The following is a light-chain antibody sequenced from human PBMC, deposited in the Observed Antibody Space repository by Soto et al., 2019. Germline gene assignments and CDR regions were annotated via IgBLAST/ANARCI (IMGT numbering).Light chain of an antibody. CDR2: GNS. Sequence: QSVLTQPPSVPGAPGQRVTISCTGSSSNIGGGYDVHWYQQLPGTAPKLLIYGNSNRPSGVPDRFSGSKSGTSASLAITGLQAEDEADYYCQSYDSRLSGWVFGGGTKLSVL. V-gene: IGLV1-40*01. CDR3: QSYDSRLSGWV. CDR1: SSNIGGGYD. J-gene: IGLJ3*02.